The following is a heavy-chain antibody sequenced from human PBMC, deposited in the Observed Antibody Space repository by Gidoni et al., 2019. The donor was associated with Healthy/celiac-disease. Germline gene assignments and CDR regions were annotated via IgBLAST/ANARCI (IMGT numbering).Heavy chain of an antibody. CDR2: ISGSGGNT. D-gene: IGHD3-10*01. V-gene: IGHV3-23*01. Sequence: EVPLLESGCGLVLPGVSFRLSFAASGFILSSYALSWVRQAPGKGLKWVSDISGSGGNTYYADTVKGRFTISRDNSKNTLYLQMNSLGAEDKAVYYCAKESGDWYFDLWGRGTLVTVSS. J-gene: IGHJ2*01. CDR1: GFILSSYA. CDR3: AKESGDWYFDL.